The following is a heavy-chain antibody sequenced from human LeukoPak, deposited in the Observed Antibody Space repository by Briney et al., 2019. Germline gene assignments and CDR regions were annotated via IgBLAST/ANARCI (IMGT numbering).Heavy chain of an antibody. J-gene: IGHJ4*02. V-gene: IGHV3-23*01. D-gene: IGHD3-22*01. CDR3: ASYDSSGYYHYFDY. Sequence: GGSLRLSCAASGFTSRSYAMSWVRQAPGKGLEWVSAISGSGGSTYYADSVKGRFTISRDNSKNTLYLQTNSLRAEDTAVYYCASYDSSGYYHYFDYWGQGTLVTVSS. CDR2: ISGSGGST. CDR1: GFTSRSYA.